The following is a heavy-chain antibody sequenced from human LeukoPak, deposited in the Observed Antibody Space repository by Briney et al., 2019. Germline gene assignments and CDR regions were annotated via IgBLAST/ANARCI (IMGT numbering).Heavy chain of an antibody. CDR1: GFTFSIYS. CDR3: AKYYYESSGTGSYFDS. J-gene: IGHJ4*02. CDR2: ISSGSRTI. Sequence: PGGSLRLSCAASGFTFSIYSMNWIRQAPGKGLEWISYISSGSRTIYYADSVKGRFTISRDNAKNSLYLQMSSLRAEDTAVYYCAKYYYESSGTGSYFDSWGQGALVTVSS. V-gene: IGHV3-48*01. D-gene: IGHD3-22*01.